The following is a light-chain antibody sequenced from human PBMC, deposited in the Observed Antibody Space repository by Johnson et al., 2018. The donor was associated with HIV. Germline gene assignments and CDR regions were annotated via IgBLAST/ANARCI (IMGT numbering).Light chain of an antibody. CDR3: GTWDSGLRGV. Sequence: QSVLTQPPSVSAAPGQKVTISCSGSSYNNGNNYVSWYQQLPGTAPKLLIYDNNKRPSGIPDRFSGSKSGTSATLGITGLQTGDEADYFCGTWDSGLRGVFGTGTKVTVL. CDR2: DNN. CDR1: SYNNGNNY. V-gene: IGLV1-51*01. J-gene: IGLJ1*01.